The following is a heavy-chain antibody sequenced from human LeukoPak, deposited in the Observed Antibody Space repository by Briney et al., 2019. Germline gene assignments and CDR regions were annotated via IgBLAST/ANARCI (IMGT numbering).Heavy chain of an antibody. CDR1: GFTFSSYW. V-gene: IGHV3-74*01. Sequence: PGGSLRLSCAASGFTFSSYWMHWVRQAPGKGLVWVSRINTDGSSTSYADSVKGRFTISRDNAKNTLYLQMNSLRAEDTAVYYCARGPPYNWFDPWGQGTLVTVSS. D-gene: IGHD1-14*01. CDR2: INTDGSST. CDR3: ARGPPYNWFDP. J-gene: IGHJ5*02.